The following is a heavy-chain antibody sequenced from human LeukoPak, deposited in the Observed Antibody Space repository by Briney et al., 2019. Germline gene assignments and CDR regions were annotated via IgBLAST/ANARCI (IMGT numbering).Heavy chain of an antibody. V-gene: IGHV1-69*13. J-gene: IGHJ6*02. Sequence: SVKVSCKASGGTFSSYAISWVRQAPGQGLEWMGGIIPIFGTANYAQKFQGRVTITADESTSTAYMELRSLRSDDTAVYYCARDSNGWYNITYYYYGMDVWGQGTTVTVSS. CDR3: ARDSNGWYNITYYYYGMDV. CDR1: GGTFSSYA. CDR2: IIPIFGTA. D-gene: IGHD6-19*01.